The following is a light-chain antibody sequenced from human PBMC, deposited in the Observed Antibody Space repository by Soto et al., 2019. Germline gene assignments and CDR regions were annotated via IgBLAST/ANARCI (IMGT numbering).Light chain of an antibody. V-gene: IGLV1-40*01. CDR3: QSYDSSLNGV. CDR2: GNT. CDR1: SSNIGAGYD. J-gene: IGLJ3*02. Sequence: HSVLTQPPSVSGAPGQRVTISCTGSSSNIGAGYDVHWYQQVPGTAPKLLIYGNTNRPSGVPDRFSGSKSGTSASLAITGLQAEDEVDYYCQSYDSSLNGVFGGGTKLTVL.